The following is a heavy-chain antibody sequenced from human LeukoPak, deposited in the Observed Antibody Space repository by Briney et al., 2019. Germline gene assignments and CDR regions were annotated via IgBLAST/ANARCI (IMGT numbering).Heavy chain of an antibody. CDR2: INHSGST. D-gene: IGHD3-22*01. V-gene: IGHV4-34*01. CDR3: ARGVGGPVPTMTVNWFDP. Sequence: SETLSLTRAVYGGSFSGYYWSWIRQPPGKGLEWIGEINHSGSTNYNPSLKSRVTISVDTSKNQFSLKLSSVTAADTAVYYCARGVGGPVPTMTVNWFDPWGQGTLVTVS. CDR1: GGSFSGYY. J-gene: IGHJ5*02.